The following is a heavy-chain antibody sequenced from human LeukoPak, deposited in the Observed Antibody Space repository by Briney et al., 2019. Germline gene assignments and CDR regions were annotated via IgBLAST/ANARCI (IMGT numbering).Heavy chain of an antibody. Sequence: PGGSLRLSCAASGFTLSSYTIHWVRQAPGRGLEWVALISFDGSEKYYADSVKGLFTISRDKSKNTLYLQMNSMRADDTAVYYCARSNDCGGDCYSFDYWGEGPLVTVSS. V-gene: IGHV3-30*04. J-gene: IGHJ4*02. CDR2: ISFDGSEK. D-gene: IGHD2-21*02. CDR3: ARSNDCGGDCYSFDY. CDR1: GFTLSSYT.